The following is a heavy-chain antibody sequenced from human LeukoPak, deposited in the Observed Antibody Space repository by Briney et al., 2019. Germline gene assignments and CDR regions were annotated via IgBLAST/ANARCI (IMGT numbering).Heavy chain of an antibody. D-gene: IGHD6-19*01. CDR2: ISGSGDRT. CDR1: GFSFNTYG. CDR3: VRVQWWYFDL. V-gene: IGHV3-23*01. Sequence: GGSLRLSCAASGFSFNTYGMTWVRQSPGKGLEWVSAISGSGDRTFYADSVKGRFTVSRDSFKNTLSLQMNSQRAEDTAIYAKVRVQWWYFDLWGRGTLVTASS. J-gene: IGHJ2*01.